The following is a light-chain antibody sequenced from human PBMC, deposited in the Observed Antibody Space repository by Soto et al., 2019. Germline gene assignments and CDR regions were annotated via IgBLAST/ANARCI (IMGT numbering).Light chain of an antibody. CDR1: SSNIGAGYD. CDR2: GNS. J-gene: IGLJ2*01. Sequence: QSVLTQPPSVSGAPGQRVTISCTGSSSNIGAGYDVHWYQQLPGTAPKLLIYGNSNRPSGVPDRFSGSKSGTSASLAITGLQGGGEAYYSHQSYDNSRRGGVVFGGGTKPPVL. CDR3: QSYDNSRRGGVV. V-gene: IGLV1-40*01.